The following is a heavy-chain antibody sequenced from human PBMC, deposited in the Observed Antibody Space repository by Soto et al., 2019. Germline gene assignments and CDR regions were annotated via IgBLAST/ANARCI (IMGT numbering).Heavy chain of an antibody. Sequence: GASVKVSCKASGYTFTGYYMHWVRQAPGQGLEWMGWINPNSGGTNYAQKFQGRVTMTRDTSISTAYMELSRLRSDDTAVCYCARGGFLEWLSYYYGMDVWGQGTTVTVSS. CDR3: ARGGFLEWLSYYYGMDV. J-gene: IGHJ6*02. D-gene: IGHD3-3*01. V-gene: IGHV1-2*02. CDR2: INPNSGGT. CDR1: GYTFTGYY.